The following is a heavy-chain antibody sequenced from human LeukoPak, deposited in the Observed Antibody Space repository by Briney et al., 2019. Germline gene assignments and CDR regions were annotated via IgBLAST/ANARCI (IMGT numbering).Heavy chain of an antibody. D-gene: IGHD6-19*01. Sequence: SETLSLTCAVYGVSFSGYYWSWLRQPPGKGLEWIGEINHSGSTNYNPSLKSRVTISVDTSKNQFSLKLSSVTAADTAVYYCARRYSSGWPFDYWGQGTLVSVSS. V-gene: IGHV4-34*01. CDR2: INHSGST. CDR3: ARRYSSGWPFDY. CDR1: GVSFSGYY. J-gene: IGHJ4*02.